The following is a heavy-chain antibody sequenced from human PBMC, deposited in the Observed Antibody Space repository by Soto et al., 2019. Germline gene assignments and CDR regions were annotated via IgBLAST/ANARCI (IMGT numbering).Heavy chain of an antibody. CDR3: AKVPVARYPSYFDY. CDR2: ISYDGSNK. V-gene: IGHV3-30*18. Sequence: PGGSLRLSCAASGFTFSRYGMHWVRQAPGKGLEWVAVISYDGSNKYYADSVKGRFTISRDNSKTTLYLQMNSLRAEDTAVYYCAKVPVARYPSYFDYWGQGTLVTVSS. D-gene: IGHD6-19*01. J-gene: IGHJ4*02. CDR1: GFTFSRYG.